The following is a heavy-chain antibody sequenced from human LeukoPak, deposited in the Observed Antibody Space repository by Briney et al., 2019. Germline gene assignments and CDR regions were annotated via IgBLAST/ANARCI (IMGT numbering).Heavy chain of an antibody. CDR2: IYYSGST. CDR1: GGSISSYY. Sequence: SETLSLTCTVSGGSISSYYWSWIRQPPGKGLEWIGYIYYSGSTNYNPSLKSRVTISVDTSKNQFSLKLSSVTAADTAVYYCARVLSTTPSTGDAFDIWGQGTMVTVSS. CDR3: ARVLSTTPSTGDAFDI. V-gene: IGHV4-59*08. D-gene: IGHD2/OR15-2a*01. J-gene: IGHJ3*02.